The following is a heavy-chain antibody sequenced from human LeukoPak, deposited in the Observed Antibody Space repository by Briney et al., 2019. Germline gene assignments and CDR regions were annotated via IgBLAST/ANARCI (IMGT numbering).Heavy chain of an antibody. CDR1: GDSVSSNSDA. V-gene: IGHV6-1*01. D-gene: IGHD6-13*01. CDR3: ARDYRPFSSPQKRYCYGMDV. Sequence: SQTLSLTCAISGDSVSSNSDAWNWIRQSPSRGLEWLGSTYYRSKWYNDYAVSVKSRITINPDTSKNQFCLQLNSVTPEDTAVYYCARDYRPFSSPQKRYCYGMDVWGKGTTVTVSS. CDR2: TYYRSKWYN. J-gene: IGHJ6*04.